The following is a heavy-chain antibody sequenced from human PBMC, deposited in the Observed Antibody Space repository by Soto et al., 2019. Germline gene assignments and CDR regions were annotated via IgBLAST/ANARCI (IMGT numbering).Heavy chain of an antibody. CDR3: ARVDTAMVFGY. J-gene: IGHJ4*02. CDR2: ISSSSSYT. CDR1: GFTFSDYY. V-gene: IGHV3-11*06. Sequence: GGSLRLSCAASGFTFSDYYMSWIRQAPGKGLEWVSYISSSSSYTNYADSVKGRFTISRDNAKNSLYLQMNSLRAEDTAVYYCARVDTAMVFGYWGQGTLVTVSS. D-gene: IGHD5-18*01.